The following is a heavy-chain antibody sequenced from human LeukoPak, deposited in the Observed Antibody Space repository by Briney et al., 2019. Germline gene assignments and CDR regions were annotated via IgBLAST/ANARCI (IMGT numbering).Heavy chain of an antibody. CDR2: ITSSGNTI. V-gene: IGHV3-48*03. J-gene: IGHJ4*02. CDR3: ARANYYDISGYDY. CDR1: GFTCRSYE. Sequence: GSLRLSCAASGFTCRSYEMNCVRQAPGKGLEWVSYITSSGNTIYYADSVKGRFTISRDNAKNSLYLQMNSLRAEDTAVYYCARANYYDISGYDYWGQGTLVTVSS. D-gene: IGHD3-22*01.